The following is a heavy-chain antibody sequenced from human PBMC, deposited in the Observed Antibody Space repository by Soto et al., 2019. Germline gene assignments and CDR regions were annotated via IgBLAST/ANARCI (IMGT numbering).Heavy chain of an antibody. D-gene: IGHD2-21*02. V-gene: IGHV1-46*01. J-gene: IGHJ6*02. CDR2: INPSGGST. CDR3: EREGGGNSVYYYYGMDV. CDR1: GYTFTSYY. Sequence: ASVKVFCKAAGYTFTSYYMHCVRQAPGQGIEWMGIINPSGGSTSYAQKFQGRVTMTRDTSTSTVYMELSSLRSEDTAVYYCEREGGGNSVYYYYGMDVWGQGTTVTVSS.